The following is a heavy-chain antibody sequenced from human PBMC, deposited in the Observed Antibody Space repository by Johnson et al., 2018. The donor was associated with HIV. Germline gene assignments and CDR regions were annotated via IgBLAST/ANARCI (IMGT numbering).Heavy chain of an antibody. Sequence: VLLVESGGAVVRPGGSLRLSCAASGFNFDDHGMSWVRQAPGKGLEWVSGIKWHGGSTGYADSVKGRFTISRDNAKNSLFLQMNILTAEDTAVYYCARAPEVRGIDAFDIWGQGTMVTVS. CDR3: ARAPEVRGIDAFDI. CDR1: GFNFDDHG. V-gene: IGHV3-20*04. J-gene: IGHJ3*02. D-gene: IGHD3-10*01. CDR2: IKWHGGST.